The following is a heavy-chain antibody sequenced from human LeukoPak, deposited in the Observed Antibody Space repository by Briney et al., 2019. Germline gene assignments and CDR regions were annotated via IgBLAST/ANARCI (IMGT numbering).Heavy chain of an antibody. CDR1: GYTFTSYG. Sequence: ASVKVSCKASGYTFTSYGISWVRQAPGQGLEWMGWISAYNGNTNYAQKLQGRVTMTTDTSTSTAYMELRSLGSDDTAVYYCAREPPHYYGSGSYYNRGDYWGQGTLVTVSS. CDR3: AREPPHYYGSGSYYNRGDY. J-gene: IGHJ4*02. CDR2: ISAYNGNT. V-gene: IGHV1-18*01. D-gene: IGHD3-10*01.